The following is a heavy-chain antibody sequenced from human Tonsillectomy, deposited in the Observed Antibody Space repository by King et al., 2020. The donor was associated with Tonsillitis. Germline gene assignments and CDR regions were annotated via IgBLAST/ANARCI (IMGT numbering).Heavy chain of an antibody. D-gene: IGHD3-9*01. CDR2: INHSGST. CDR1: GGSFSDYY. CDR3: ASRLRYFDWSFDP. Sequence: VQLQQWGAGLLKPSETLSLTCAVYGGSFSDYYWSWIRQPPGKGLEWIGEINHSGSTNYNPSLKSRVTISVDTSKNQFSLKLNSVTAADTAVYYCASRLRYFDWSFDPWAREPWSPSPQ. V-gene: IGHV4-34*01. J-gene: IGHJ5*02.